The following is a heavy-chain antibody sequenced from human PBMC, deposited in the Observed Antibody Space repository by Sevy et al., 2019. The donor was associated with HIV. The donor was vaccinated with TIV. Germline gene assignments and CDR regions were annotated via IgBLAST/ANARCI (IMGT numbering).Heavy chain of an antibody. V-gene: IGHV4-38-2*01. CDR2: ISHSGST. J-gene: IGHJ3*02. D-gene: IGHD3-22*01. CDR1: GYSMSSNYY. CDR3: GKSRISSSYDAFDI. Sequence: SETLSLTCAVSGYSMSSNYYWGWIRQPPGKGLEWIGTISHSGSTYYNPSLKSRVTISLDTSKSQFSLKLSSVTAADTAMYYCGKSRISSSYDAFDIWGQGTMVTVSS.